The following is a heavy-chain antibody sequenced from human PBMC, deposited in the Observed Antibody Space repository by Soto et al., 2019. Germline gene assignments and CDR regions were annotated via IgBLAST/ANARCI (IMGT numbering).Heavy chain of an antibody. CDR2: TYFRSKWYN. D-gene: IGHD3-3*02. CDR1: GDSVSSNTAS. CDR3: EQVDNLGNKTPCAFDP. V-gene: IGHV6-1*01. J-gene: IGHJ5*02. Sequence: SQTHSLTCAISGDSVSSNTASWNWIRQSPSRGLEWLGRTYFRSKWYNDYAVSVKSRIIINPDTSNNQFSLQLNSVTPEDTAVYFCEQVDNLGNKTPCAFDPCGQRIMVTVSA.